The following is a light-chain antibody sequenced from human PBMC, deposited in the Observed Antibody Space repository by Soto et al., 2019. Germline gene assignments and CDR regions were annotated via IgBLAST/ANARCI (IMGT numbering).Light chain of an antibody. J-gene: IGKJ1*01. Sequence: EIVLTQSPATLSLSPGERATLSCRASQSVSSYLAWYQQKPGQAPRLLMYEASNRATGIPARFSGGGSGTVFTLTISRLEPEDFAVYYCQQRSDWPWTFGQGTKVEIK. CDR1: QSVSSY. CDR3: QQRSDWPWT. V-gene: IGKV3-11*01. CDR2: EAS.